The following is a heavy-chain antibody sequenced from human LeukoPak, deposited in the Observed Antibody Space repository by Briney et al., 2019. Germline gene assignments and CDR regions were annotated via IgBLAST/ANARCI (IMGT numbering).Heavy chain of an antibody. CDR3: ARGLLSQAVAGPPNY. CDR1: GFTFSSYW. Sequence: GGSLRLSCAASGFTFSSYWMNWVRQAPGKGLEWVANIKQDGSEKYYVDSVKGRFTISRDNAKNSLYLQMNSLRAEDTAVYYCARGLLSQAVAGPPNYWGQGTLVTVSS. V-gene: IGHV3-7*03. J-gene: IGHJ4*02. CDR2: IKQDGSEK. D-gene: IGHD6-19*01.